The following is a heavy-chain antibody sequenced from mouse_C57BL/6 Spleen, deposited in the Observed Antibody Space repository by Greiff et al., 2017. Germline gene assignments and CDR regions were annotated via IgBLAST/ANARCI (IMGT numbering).Heavy chain of an antibody. V-gene: IGHV1-72*01. J-gene: IGHJ4*01. D-gene: IGHD1-1*01. CDR1: GYTFTSYW. CDR2: IDPNSGGT. Sequence: QVQLKQPGAELVKPGASVKLSCKASGYTFTSYWMHWVKQRPGRGLEWIGRIDPNSGGTKYNEKFKSKATLTVDKHSSTAYMQLSSLTSEDSEVYYCARYYGSSYGDAMDYWGQGTSVTVSS. CDR3: ARYYGSSYGDAMDY.